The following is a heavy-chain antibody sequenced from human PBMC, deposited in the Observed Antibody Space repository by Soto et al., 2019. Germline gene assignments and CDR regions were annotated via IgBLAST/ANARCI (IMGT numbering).Heavy chain of an antibody. V-gene: IGHV3-48*01. J-gene: IGHJ6*02. CDR3: ARDWYDDYVDYGMDV. CDR2: ISSSSSTI. CDR1: GFTFSSYS. Sequence: EVQLVESGGGLVQPGGSLRLSCAASGFTFSSYSMNWVRQAPGKGLEWVSYISSSSSTIYYADSVKGRFTISRDNAKNSLYLQMNSLRAEDTAVYYCARDWYDDYVDYGMDVWGQGTTVTVSS. D-gene: IGHD3-16*01.